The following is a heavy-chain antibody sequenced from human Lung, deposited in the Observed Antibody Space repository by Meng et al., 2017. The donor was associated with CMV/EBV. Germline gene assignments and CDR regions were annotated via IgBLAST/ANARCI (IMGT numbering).Heavy chain of an antibody. CDR1: GGSISSSNW. J-gene: IGHJ4*02. V-gene: IGHV4-4*02. D-gene: IGHD6-19*01. CDR2: IYHSGST. CDR3: ASFPPPGKQWLVTDY. Sequence: GQLKEPGPGLVKPSGTRSLNCAGSGGSISSSNWWSWVRQPPGKGLEWIGEIYHSGSTNYNPSLKSRVTISVDKSKNQFSLKLSSVTAADTAVYYCASFPPPGKQWLVTDYWGQGTLVTVSS.